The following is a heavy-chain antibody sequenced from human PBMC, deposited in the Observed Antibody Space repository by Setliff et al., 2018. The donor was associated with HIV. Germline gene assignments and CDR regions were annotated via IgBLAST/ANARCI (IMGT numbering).Heavy chain of an antibody. CDR1: SASISNYH. CDR3: AIGDEYPGVFQS. J-gene: IGHJ5*02. V-gene: IGHV4-4*09. CDR2: IYTSGTT. Sequence: KPSETLSLTCAVSSASISNYHWSWIRQTPGKGLEWIGSIYTSGTTNYNPSLEGRITTSVDLSKNHFSPNLHSVTAADTAVYYCAIGDEYPGVFQSWGQGKVVTVSS. D-gene: IGHD2-2*01.